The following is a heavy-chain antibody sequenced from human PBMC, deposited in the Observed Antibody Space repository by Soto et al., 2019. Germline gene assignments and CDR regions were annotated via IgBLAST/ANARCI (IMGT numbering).Heavy chain of an antibody. CDR3: ARDFYTRYDFWFGMDV. J-gene: IGHJ6*02. D-gene: IGHD3-3*01. CDR2: IYYSGST. V-gene: IGHV4-31*03. Sequence: QVQLQESGPGLVKPSQTLSLTCTVSGGSISSGGYYWSWIRQHPGKGLEWIGYIYYSGSTYYNPSLKSRVTISVETSKNQFSLKLSSVTAADTAVYYCARDFYTRYDFWFGMDVWGQGTTVTVSS. CDR1: GGSISSGGYY.